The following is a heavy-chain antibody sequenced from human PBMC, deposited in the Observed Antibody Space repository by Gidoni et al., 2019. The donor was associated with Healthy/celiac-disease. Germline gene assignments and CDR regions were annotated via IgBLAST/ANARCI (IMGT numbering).Heavy chain of an antibody. D-gene: IGHD6-19*01. J-gene: IGHJ4*02. CDR3: ARGQSMYSSGPWGY. V-gene: IGHV4-34*01. Sequence: QVQLQQWGAGLLKPSETLSLTCAVYGGSFSGYYWSWIRQPPGKGLEWIGEINHSGSTNYNPSLKSRVTISVDTSKNQFSLKLSSVTAADTAVYYCARGQSMYSSGPWGYWGQGTLVTVSS. CDR1: GGSFSGYY. CDR2: INHSGST.